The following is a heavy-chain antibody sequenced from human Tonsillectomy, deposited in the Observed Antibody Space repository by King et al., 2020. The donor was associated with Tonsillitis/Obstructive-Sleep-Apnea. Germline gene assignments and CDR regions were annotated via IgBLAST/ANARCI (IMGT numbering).Heavy chain of an antibody. CDR3: GFTNYGYYYYYMDV. CDR1: GFTVNSNF. CDR2: IYSVGTT. D-gene: IGHD4/OR15-4a*01. Sequence: GQLVQSGGGLIQPGGSLRLSCAASGFTVNSNFMSWVRQAPGKGLEWVSVIYSVGTTYYAESVKGRFTISRDNSKNTLYLQMNSLRAEGTAVYYCGFTNYGYYYYYMDVWGKGTTVTVSS. V-gene: IGHV3-53*01. J-gene: IGHJ6*03.